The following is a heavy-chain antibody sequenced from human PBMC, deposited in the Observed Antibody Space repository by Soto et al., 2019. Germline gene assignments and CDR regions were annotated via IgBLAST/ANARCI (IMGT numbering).Heavy chain of an antibody. V-gene: IGHV3-23*01. D-gene: IGHD2-15*01. CDR3: AHGPEGVLVAATEV. J-gene: IGHJ6*02. CDR2: ISGSGGST. CDR1: GFTFSSYA. Sequence: EVQLLESGGGLVQPGGSLRLSCAASGFTFSSYAMSWVRQAPGKGLEWVSAISGSGGSTYYADSVKGRFTISRDNSKNTLYRQMNSLRAEDTAVYYCAHGPEGVLVAATEVWGQGTTVTVSS.